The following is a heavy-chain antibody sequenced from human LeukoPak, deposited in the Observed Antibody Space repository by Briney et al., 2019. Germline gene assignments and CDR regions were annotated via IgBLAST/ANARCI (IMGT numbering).Heavy chain of an antibody. J-gene: IGHJ4*02. D-gene: IGHD3-22*01. CDR2: INHSGST. CDR3: AREGGYYRPFDY. V-gene: IGHV4-34*01. CDR1: GGSFSGYY. Sequence: SETLSLTCAVYGGSFSGYYWSWVRQPPGKGLEWIGEINHSGSTNYNPSLKSRLTMSVDTSKNQFSLKLTSVTAADTAVYYCAREGGYYRPFDYWGQGTLVTVSS.